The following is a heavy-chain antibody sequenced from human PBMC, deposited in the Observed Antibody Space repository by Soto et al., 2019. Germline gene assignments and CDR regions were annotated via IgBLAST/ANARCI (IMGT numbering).Heavy chain of an antibody. CDR2: INAGNGNT. D-gene: IGHD6-13*01. Sequence: QVQLVQSGAEARKPGASVKVSCKASGYTFTTYAIHWVRQAPGQRLEWMGWINAGNGNTKYAQNFQGRVTITRDTSVTTVYMELSSLRSEDTAVYYCARDQQLRNWFDPWGQGTLVTVSS. J-gene: IGHJ5*02. V-gene: IGHV1-3*01. CDR1: GYTFTTYA. CDR3: ARDQQLRNWFDP.